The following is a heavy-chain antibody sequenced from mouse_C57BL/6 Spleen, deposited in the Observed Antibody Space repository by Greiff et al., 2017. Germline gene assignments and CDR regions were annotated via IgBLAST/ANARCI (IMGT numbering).Heavy chain of an antibody. CDR1: GFTFNTYA. Sequence: EVKVVESGGGLVQPKGSLKLSCAASGFTFNTYAMHWVRQAPGKGLEWVARIRSKSSNYATYYASSVKDRFTISRDDSQSMLYLQMNTLKTEDTAMSYDVSAFYYDYVVSVWLAYWGQGTLVTVSA. D-gene: IGHD2-4*01. J-gene: IGHJ3*01. CDR2: IRSKSSNYAT. V-gene: IGHV10-3*01. CDR3: VSAFYYDYVVSVWLAY.